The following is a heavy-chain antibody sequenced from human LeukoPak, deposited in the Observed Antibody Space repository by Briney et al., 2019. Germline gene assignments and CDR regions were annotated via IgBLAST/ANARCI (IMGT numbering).Heavy chain of an antibody. CDR1: GFTFSSYS. V-gene: IGHV3-21*01. D-gene: IGHD3-16*01. CDR2: ISSSSSYI. Sequence: RAGGSLRLSCAASGFTFSSYSINWVRQAPGKGLEWVSSISSSSSYIYYADSVKGRFTISRDNAKNSLYLQMNSLRAEDTAVYYCARDDYVWGGDSSFDYWGQGTLVTVSS. J-gene: IGHJ4*02. CDR3: ARDDYVWGGDSSFDY.